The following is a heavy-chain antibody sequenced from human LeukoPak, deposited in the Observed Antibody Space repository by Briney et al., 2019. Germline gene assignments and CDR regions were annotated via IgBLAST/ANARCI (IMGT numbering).Heavy chain of an antibody. CDR3: AADTMVRGKLSYYYYYGMDV. J-gene: IGHJ6*02. CDR1: GFTFTSSA. Sequence: SVKVSCKASGFTFTSSAMQWVRQARGQRLEWIGWIVVGSGNTNYAQKFQERVTITRDMSTSTAYMELSSLRSEDTAVYYCAADTMVRGKLSYYYYYGMDVWGQGTTVTVSS. D-gene: IGHD3-10*01. CDR2: IVVGSGNT. V-gene: IGHV1-58*02.